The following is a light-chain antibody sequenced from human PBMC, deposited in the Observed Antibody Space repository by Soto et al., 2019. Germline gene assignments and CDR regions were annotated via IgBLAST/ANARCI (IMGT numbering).Light chain of an antibody. V-gene: IGLV3-9*01. CDR3: QVWDSSIVL. J-gene: IGLJ2*01. CDR1: HSESKN. CDR2: RDT. Sequence: SSELTQPLSVSVALGQTARITCAASHSESKNVHWDQQKPGQAPVLVIYRDTNRPSGIPERFSGSNSGNTATLTISRAQAGDDGDYCCQVWDSSIVLFGGGTKVTVL.